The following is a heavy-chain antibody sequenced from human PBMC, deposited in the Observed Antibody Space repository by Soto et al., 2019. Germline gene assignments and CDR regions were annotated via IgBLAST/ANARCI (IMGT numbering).Heavy chain of an antibody. Sequence: PSETLSLTCTVSGGSISSGGYYWSWIRQHPGKGLEWIGYIYYSGSTYYNPSLKSRVTISVDTSKNQFSLKLSSVTAADTAVYYCERGGRRSTGMDVWGQGTTVTVSS. CDR2: IYYSGST. CDR3: ERGGRRSTGMDV. V-gene: IGHV4-31*03. CDR1: GGSISSGGYY. J-gene: IGHJ6*02.